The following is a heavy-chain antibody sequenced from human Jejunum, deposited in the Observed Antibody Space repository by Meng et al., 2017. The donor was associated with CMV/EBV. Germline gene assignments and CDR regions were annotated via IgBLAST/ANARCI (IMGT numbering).Heavy chain of an antibody. Sequence: QGELVQSGSKLKKPGASVKVSCKASGYPFTRYPMNWVRQAPGQGLEWMGWINTNTGNPTYAQGFTGRFVFSLDTSVSTAYLQINSLRADDTAVYYCARDSPLDGYSLLDYWGQGTLVTVSS. CDR2: INTNTGNP. CDR1: GYPFTRYP. V-gene: IGHV7-4-1*02. D-gene: IGHD5-24*01. J-gene: IGHJ4*02. CDR3: ARDSPLDGYSLLDY.